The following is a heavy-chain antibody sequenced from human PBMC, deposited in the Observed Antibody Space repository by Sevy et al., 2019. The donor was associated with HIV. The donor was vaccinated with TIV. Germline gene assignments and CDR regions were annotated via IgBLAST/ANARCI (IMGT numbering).Heavy chain of an antibody. D-gene: IGHD3-22*01. Sequence: SETLSLTCTVSGGSISSYYWSWIRQPAGKGLEWIGRIYTSGSTNYNPSLKSRVTMSVDTSRNQFSLKLSSVTAADTAGYYCARDGARTYYYDSSGGYYYYMDVWGKGTTVTVSS. V-gene: IGHV4-4*07. J-gene: IGHJ6*03. CDR1: GGSISSYY. CDR2: IYTSGST. CDR3: ARDGARTYYYDSSGGYYYYMDV.